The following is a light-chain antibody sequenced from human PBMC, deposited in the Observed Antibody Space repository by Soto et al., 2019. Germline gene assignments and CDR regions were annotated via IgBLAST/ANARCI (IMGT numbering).Light chain of an antibody. CDR2: AAS. CDR3: QQSHSSPLT. J-gene: IGKJ5*01. V-gene: IGKV1-39*01. CDR1: QSISGY. Sequence: DLQIHQSQSFMSASVVEMFPITFLAGQSISGYLNWYQQKQGKAPRLLIFAASTLQSGVPSRFSGSGSGTDFTLTIATLHPEDYATYYCQQSHSSPLTCGQGTRRVLK.